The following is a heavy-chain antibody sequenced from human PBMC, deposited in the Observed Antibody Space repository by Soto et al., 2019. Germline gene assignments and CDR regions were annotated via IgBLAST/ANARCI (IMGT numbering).Heavy chain of an antibody. CDR2: IRSKAYGGTT. V-gene: IGHV3-49*04. J-gene: IGHJ6*02. CDR3: TRDQYYDFWSGFKGGMDV. Sequence: GSLRLSCTAAGFTFGDYAMSWVRQAPGKGLDWVGFIRSKAYGGTTEYAASVKGRFTISRDDSKSIAYLQMNSLKTEDTAVYYCTRDQYYDFWSGFKGGMDVWGHGTTVTVSS. D-gene: IGHD3-3*01. CDR1: GFTFGDYA.